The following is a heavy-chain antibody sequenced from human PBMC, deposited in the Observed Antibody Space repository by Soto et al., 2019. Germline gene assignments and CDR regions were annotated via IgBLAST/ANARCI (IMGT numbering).Heavy chain of an antibody. CDR1: GGTFRSYA. J-gene: IGHJ4*02. CDR2: IIPIFGTA. D-gene: IGHD3-9*01. Sequence: GASVKVSCKASGGTFRSYAISWVLQAPGEVLEWMGGIIPIFGTANYAQKCPGRVTITADDSTSTAYMALSSLRSEDTAVYSCARGPDILTGYYIYWGQGTLVSVSS. CDR3: ARGPDILTGYYIY. V-gene: IGHV1-69*13.